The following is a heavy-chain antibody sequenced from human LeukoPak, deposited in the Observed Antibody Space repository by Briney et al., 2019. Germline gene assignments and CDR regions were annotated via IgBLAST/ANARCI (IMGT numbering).Heavy chain of an antibody. D-gene: IGHD5-18*01. V-gene: IGHV3-9*01. Sequence: GGSLRLSCAASGFTFDDYAMHWVRQAPGKGLEWVSGISWNSGSIGYADSVEGRFTISRDNAKNSLYLQMNSLRAEDTALYYCAKQKTGIQLWPTYFDYWGQGTLVTVSS. CDR3: AKQKTGIQLWPTYFDY. CDR2: ISWNSGSI. J-gene: IGHJ4*02. CDR1: GFTFDDYA.